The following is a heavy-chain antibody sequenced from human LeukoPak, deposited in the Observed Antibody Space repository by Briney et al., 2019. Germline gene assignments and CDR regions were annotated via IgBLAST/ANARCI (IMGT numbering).Heavy chain of an antibody. V-gene: IGHV1-69*13. J-gene: IGHJ4*02. CDR2: IIPIFGTA. Sequence: SVKVSCKASGGTFSSYAISWVRQAPGQGLEWMGGIIPIFGTANYAQKFQGRVTITADESTSTAYMELSSLRSEDTAVYYCARDHENDYGDVLFDYWGQGTLVTVSS. D-gene: IGHD4-17*01. CDR3: ARDHENDYGDVLFDY. CDR1: GGTFSSYA.